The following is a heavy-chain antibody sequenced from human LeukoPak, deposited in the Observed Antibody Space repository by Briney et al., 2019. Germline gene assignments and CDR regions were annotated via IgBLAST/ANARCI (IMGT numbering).Heavy chain of an antibody. CDR3: TFDYGGNTGYFQH. J-gene: IGHJ1*01. CDR2: IRSKAYGGTT. CDR1: GFTFGDYA. V-gene: IGHV3-49*04. Sequence: GGSLRLSCTASGFTFGDYAMSWVRQAPGKGLEWVGFIRSKAYGGTTEYAASVKGRFTISRDDSKSITYLQMNSLKTEDTAVYYCTFDYGGNTGYFQHWGQGTLVTVSS. D-gene: IGHD4-23*01.